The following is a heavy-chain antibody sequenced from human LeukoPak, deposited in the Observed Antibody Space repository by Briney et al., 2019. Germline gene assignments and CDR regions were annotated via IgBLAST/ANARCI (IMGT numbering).Heavy chain of an antibody. CDR2: IYPGDSDT. V-gene: IGHV5-51*01. CDR3: ARRQVGASYYFDY. D-gene: IGHD1-26*01. J-gene: IGHJ4*02. CDR1: GYKFNAYW. Sequence: GESLKISCKGSGYKFNAYWIAWVRQMPGKGLEWMGIIYPGDSDTRYSPSFQGQVTISADKSVSITYLQWSSLKASDTAMYYCARRQVGASYYFDYWGQGTLLTVSS.